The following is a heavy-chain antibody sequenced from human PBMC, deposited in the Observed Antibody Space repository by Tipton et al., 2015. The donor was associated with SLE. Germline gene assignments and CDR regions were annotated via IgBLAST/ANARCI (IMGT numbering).Heavy chain of an antibody. CDR1: GFTFDDYA. Sequence: SLRLSCAASGFTFDDYAMSWVRQTPGKGLEWVSGISWNSGKIGYADSVKGRFTISRDNVKNSLFLQMNSLRAEDTALYYCAKDASIVGATGGYFDSWGLGTLVTVSS. V-gene: IGHV3-9*01. J-gene: IGHJ4*02. CDR2: ISWNSGKI. D-gene: IGHD1-26*01. CDR3: AKDASIVGATGGYFDS.